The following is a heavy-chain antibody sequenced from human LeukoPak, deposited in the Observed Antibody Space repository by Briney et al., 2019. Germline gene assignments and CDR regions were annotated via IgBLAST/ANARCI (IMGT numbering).Heavy chain of an antibody. J-gene: IGHJ4*02. D-gene: IGHD6-13*01. CDR2: ISAYNGNT. CDR3: ARDSSPGIAAARFDY. V-gene: IGHV1-18*01. Sequence: ASVKVSCKASGYTFTSYGISWVRQAPGQGLEWMGWISAYNGNTNYAQKLQGRVTMTTDTSTSTAYMELRSLRSDDTAVYYCARDSSPGIAAARFDYWGQGTLVTVSS. CDR1: GYTFTSYG.